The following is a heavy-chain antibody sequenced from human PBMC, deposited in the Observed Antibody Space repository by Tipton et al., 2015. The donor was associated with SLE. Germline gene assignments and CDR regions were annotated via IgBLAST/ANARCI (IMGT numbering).Heavy chain of an antibody. CDR1: GGSISSYY. CDR2: IYYSGST. J-gene: IGHJ4*02. V-gene: IGHV4-59*12. Sequence: LSLTCTVSGGSISSYYWSWIRQPPGKGLEWIGYIYYSGSTNYNPSLKSRVTISVDTSKNQFSLKLSSVTAADTAVYYCARVYCSSTSCSGGYFDYWGQGTLVTVSS. CDR3: ARVYCSSTSCSGGYFDY. D-gene: IGHD2-2*01.